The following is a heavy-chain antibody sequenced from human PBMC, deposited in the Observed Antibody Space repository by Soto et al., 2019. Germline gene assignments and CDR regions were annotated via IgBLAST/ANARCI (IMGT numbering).Heavy chain of an antibody. CDR2: INHSGST. CDR1: GGSFSGYY. D-gene: IGHD3-10*01. J-gene: IGHJ6*02. Sequence: SETLSLTCAVYGGSFSGYYWSWIRQPPGKGLEWIGEINHSGSTNYNPPLKSRVTISVDTSKNQFSLKLSSVTAADTAVYYCARGRVMVVRGYYYYYGMDAWGQGTTVTVSS. CDR3: ARGRVMVVRGYYYYYGMDA. V-gene: IGHV4-34*01.